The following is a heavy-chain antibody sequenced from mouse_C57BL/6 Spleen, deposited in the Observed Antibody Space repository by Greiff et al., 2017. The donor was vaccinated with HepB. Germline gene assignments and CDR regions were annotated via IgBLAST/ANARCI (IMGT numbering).Heavy chain of an antibody. V-gene: IGHV1-54*01. CDR3: ARRLHWYFDV. CDR2: INPGSGGT. CDR1: GYAFTNYL. J-gene: IGHJ1*03. Sequence: VQLQQSGAELVRPGTSVKVSCKASGYAFTNYLIEWVKQRPGQGLEWIGVINPGSGGTNYNEKFKGKATLTADKSSSTAYMQLSSLTSEDSAVYFCARRLHWYFDVWGTGTTVTVSS.